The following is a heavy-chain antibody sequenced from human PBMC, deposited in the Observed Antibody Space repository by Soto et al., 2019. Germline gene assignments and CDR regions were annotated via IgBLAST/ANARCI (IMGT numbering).Heavy chain of an antibody. J-gene: IGHJ4*02. D-gene: IGHD3-10*01. CDR1: SAPVSSSTYT. CDR2: IYYSGST. Sequence: SETLSLTCTVSSAPVSSSTYTWGWIRQPPGKGLEWIGSIYYSGSTYYNPSLNSRVTVSVDTSKNQFSLKLSSVTAADTAVYYCAKLLLWFGDLPYYFDYWGQGTLVTVPQ. CDR3: AKLLLWFGDLPYYFDY. V-gene: IGHV4-39*01.